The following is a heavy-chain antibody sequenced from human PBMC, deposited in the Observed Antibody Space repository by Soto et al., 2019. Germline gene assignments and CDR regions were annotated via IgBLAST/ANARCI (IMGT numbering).Heavy chain of an antibody. CDR2: TYYRSKWYN. CDR3: ARDGDIVGATPRYYFDY. CDR1: GDSVSSNSAA. J-gene: IGHJ4*02. D-gene: IGHD1-26*01. V-gene: IGHV6-1*01. Sequence: SQTLSLTCAISGDSVSSNSAAWNWIRQSPSRGLEWLGRTYYRSKWYNDYAVSVKSRITINPDTSKNQFSLQLNSVTPEDTAVYYCARDGDIVGATPRYYFDYWGQGTLVTVSS.